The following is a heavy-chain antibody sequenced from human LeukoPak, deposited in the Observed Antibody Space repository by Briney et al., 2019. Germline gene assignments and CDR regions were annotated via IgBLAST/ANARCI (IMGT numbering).Heavy chain of an antibody. CDR3: TRSGTYVFDF. J-gene: IGHJ4*02. Sequence: GGSLRLSCAASGFTFSNYWMSWVRQARGKGLEWVANIKQDGSDIYYVDSVKGRFTISRDNAKNSLYLQMNSLRAEDTAVYYCTRSGTYVFDFWGQGTLVTVSS. CDR2: IKQDGSDI. V-gene: IGHV3-7*01. D-gene: IGHD1-26*01. CDR1: GFTFSNYW.